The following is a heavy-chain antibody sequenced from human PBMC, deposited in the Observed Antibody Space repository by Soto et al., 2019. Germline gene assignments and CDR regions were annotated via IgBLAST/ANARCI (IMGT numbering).Heavy chain of an antibody. Sequence: SETLSLTCTVSGGSISSYYWSWIRQPPGKGLEWIGYIYYSGSTNYNPSLKSRVTISVDTSKNQFSLKLSSVTAADTAVYYCATSGSYPPELNSYYGMDVWGQGTTVTVSS. V-gene: IGHV4-59*01. CDR1: GGSISSYY. CDR3: ATSGSYPPELNSYYGMDV. D-gene: IGHD1-26*01. CDR2: IYYSGST. J-gene: IGHJ6*02.